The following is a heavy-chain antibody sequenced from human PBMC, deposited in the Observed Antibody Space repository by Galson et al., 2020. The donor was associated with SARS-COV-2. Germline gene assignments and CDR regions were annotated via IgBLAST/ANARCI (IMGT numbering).Heavy chain of an antibody. J-gene: IGHJ6*02. V-gene: IGHV4-34*01. CDR1: VGSFSGFS. CDR3: ARGRIGVVPAPILGLGPYYEYYAMDV. Sequence: ETSETLSLTCAVYVGSFSGFSWSWVRQSPGKGLEWIGAINPSGSANYNPSLKSRVTIPVDTSKNQFSLKLTSVTAAETGVYFCARGRIGVVPAPILGLGPYYEYYAMDVWGQGTTITVSS. CDR2: INPSGSA. D-gene: IGHD2-2*01.